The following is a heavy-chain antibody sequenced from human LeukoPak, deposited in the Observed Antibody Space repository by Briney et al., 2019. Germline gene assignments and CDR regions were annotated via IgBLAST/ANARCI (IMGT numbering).Heavy chain of an antibody. CDR2: IHPEGNEK. CDR3: ARGDAFSGDH. J-gene: IGHJ4*02. CDR1: GFSFTNFW. V-gene: IGHV3-7*04. Sequence: GGSLRLSCAVSGFSFTNFWMSWVRQAPGRGLEWVANIHPEGNEKYHVESVKGRFTISRDNTKNLLFLQMNGLRVEDTAVYYCARGDAFSGDHWGQGTLVTVSS.